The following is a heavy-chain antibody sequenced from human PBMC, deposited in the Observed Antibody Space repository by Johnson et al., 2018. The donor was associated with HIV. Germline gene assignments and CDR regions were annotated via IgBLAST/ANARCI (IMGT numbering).Heavy chain of an antibody. V-gene: IGHV3-66*01. Sequence: VQLVESGGGLVHPGGSLRLSCAASGFTVSSNYMSWVRQAPGKGLEWVSVIYSGGTTYYADSVKGRFTISRDTSENTVYLQMNSLGAEDTAVYYCARDVTAGNDAFDIWGQGTMVTVSS. CDR1: GFTVSSNY. CDR3: ARDVTAGNDAFDI. D-gene: IGHD1-1*01. CDR2: IYSGGTT. J-gene: IGHJ3*02.